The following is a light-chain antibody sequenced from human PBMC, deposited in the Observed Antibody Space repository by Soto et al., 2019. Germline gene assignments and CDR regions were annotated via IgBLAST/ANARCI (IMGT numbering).Light chain of an antibody. Sequence: DIQMTQSPYTLSASLGDRVTIIFRSSQNIGNWLAWYQQTPGRAPNGLIYKASTLESGVPSRFSGSGSGTEFTLTITSLQPDDFATYYCQQYNGTFGQGTRLEIK. J-gene: IGKJ5*01. CDR1: QNIGNW. CDR3: QQYNGT. CDR2: KAS. V-gene: IGKV1-5*03.